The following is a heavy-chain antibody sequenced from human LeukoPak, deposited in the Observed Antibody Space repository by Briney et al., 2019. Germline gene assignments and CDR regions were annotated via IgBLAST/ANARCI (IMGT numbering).Heavy chain of an antibody. D-gene: IGHD6-19*01. V-gene: IGHV3-23*03. CDR1: GFTFSIFA. Sequence: GGSLRLSSAAPGFTFSIFAMTWVRQAPGKGVEWGSDLNTGGGITDYADSVKGRFTISRNNSKNTLYLQMNSLRAEDTAVYYCAKGSGWYVWGQGTLVTVSS. CDR3: AKGSGWYV. CDR2: LNTGGGIT. J-gene: IGHJ4*02.